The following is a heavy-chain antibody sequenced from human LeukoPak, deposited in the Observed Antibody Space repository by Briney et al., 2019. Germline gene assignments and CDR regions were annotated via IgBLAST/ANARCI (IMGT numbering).Heavy chain of an antibody. V-gene: IGHV1-24*01. Sequence: ASVKVSCKVSGYTLTELSMHWVRQAPGKELEWMGGFDPEDGGTIYAQKFQGRVTMTEDTSTDTAYMELSSLRSEDTAVYYCARDLAADGRVPDYWGQGTLVTVSS. D-gene: IGHD6-13*01. CDR2: FDPEDGGT. J-gene: IGHJ4*02. CDR1: GYTLTELS. CDR3: ARDLAADGRVPDY.